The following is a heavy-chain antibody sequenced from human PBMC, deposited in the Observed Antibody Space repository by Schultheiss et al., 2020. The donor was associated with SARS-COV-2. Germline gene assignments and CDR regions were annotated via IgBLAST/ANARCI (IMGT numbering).Heavy chain of an antibody. V-gene: IGHV1-58*01. CDR3: AADRGGGIAAARYYYGMDV. CDR2: IVVGSANT. J-gene: IGHJ6*02. D-gene: IGHD6-13*01. CDR1: GFTFTSSA. Sequence: SVKVSCKASGFTFTSSAVQWVRQARGQRLEWIGWIVVGSANTNYAQKFQERVTITRDMSTSTAYMELSSLRSEDTAVYYCAADRGGGIAAARYYYGMDVWGQGTTVTVSS.